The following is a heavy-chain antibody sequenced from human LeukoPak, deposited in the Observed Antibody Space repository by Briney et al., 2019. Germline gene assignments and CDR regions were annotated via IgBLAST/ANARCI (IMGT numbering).Heavy chain of an antibody. D-gene: IGHD6-19*01. V-gene: IGHV3-30-3*01. J-gene: IGHJ1*01. CDR3: ARPGIAVAGTLLNGYFQH. CDR1: GFTVSSNY. CDR2: ISYDGSNK. Sequence: HPGGSLRLSCAASGFTVSSNYMSWVRQAPGKGLEWVAVISYDGSNKYYADSVKGRFTISRDNSKNTLYLQMNSLRAEDTAVYYCARPGIAVAGTLLNGYFQHWGQGTLVTVSS.